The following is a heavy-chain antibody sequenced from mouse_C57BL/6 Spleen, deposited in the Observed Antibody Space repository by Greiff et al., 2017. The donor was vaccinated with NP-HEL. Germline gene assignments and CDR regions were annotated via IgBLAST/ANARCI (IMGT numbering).Heavy chain of an antibody. Sequence: VKQSHGKSLEWIGDINPNNGGTIYNQKFKGKATLTVDKSSSTAYMELRSLTSEDTAVYYCAISSGAFDVWGTGTTVTVSS. CDR2: INPNNGGT. J-gene: IGHJ1*03. V-gene: IGHV1-18*01. CDR3: AISSGAFDV. D-gene: IGHD1-1*01.